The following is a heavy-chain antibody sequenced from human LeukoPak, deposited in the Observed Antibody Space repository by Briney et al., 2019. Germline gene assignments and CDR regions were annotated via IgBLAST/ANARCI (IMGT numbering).Heavy chain of an antibody. CDR3: ARDLVAGTGGY. D-gene: IGHD6-19*01. CDR2: ISGSGGST. Sequence: PGGSLRLSCAASGFTFSSYAMSWVRQAPGKGLEWVSAISGSGGSTYYADSVKGRFTISRDNSKNTLYLLMNSLRAEDTAVYYCARDLVAGTGGYWGQGTLVTVSS. CDR1: GFTFSSYA. V-gene: IGHV3-23*01. J-gene: IGHJ4*02.